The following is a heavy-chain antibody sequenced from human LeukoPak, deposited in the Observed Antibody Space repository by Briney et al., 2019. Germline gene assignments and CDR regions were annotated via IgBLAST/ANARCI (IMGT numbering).Heavy chain of an antibody. D-gene: IGHD3-22*01. Sequence: SETLSLTCAVYGGSFSGYYWSWIRQPPGKGLEWIGEINHSRSTNYNPSLKSRVTISVDTSKNQFSLKLSSVTAADTAVYYCARARVVVAYGGRYYYGMDVWGQGTTVTVSS. J-gene: IGHJ6*02. CDR3: ARARVVVAYGGRYYYGMDV. V-gene: IGHV4-34*01. CDR1: GGSFSGYY. CDR2: INHSRST.